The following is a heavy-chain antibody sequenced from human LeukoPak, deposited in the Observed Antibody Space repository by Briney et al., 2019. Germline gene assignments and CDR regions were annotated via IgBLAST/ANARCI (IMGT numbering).Heavy chain of an antibody. Sequence: ASETLSLTCTVSGGSIGSHYWSWIRQPPEKGLEWIGYIYSSGSTNYNPSLKSRVTISVDTSKNQFFLILSSVTAADTAVYYCARAHASLRITMIVVGEHAFDIWGQGTMVTVSS. CDR2: IYSSGST. D-gene: IGHD3-22*01. CDR1: GGSIGSHY. J-gene: IGHJ3*02. CDR3: ARAHASLRITMIVVGEHAFDI. V-gene: IGHV4-59*11.